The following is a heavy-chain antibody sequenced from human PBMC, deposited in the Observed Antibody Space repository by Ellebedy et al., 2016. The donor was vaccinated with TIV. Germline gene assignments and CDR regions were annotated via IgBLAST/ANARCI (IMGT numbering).Heavy chain of an antibody. Sequence: SETLSLTCSVSGVSMSRDYWSWIRQSPGKGLEWIGFIHHSGSTSYNPSLKSRVTMSVDPSQNQFSLNLTSVTAADTALYFCARTFTERLERLTTHWVLDYWGQGTLVTASS. CDR3: ARTFTERLERLTTHWVLDY. CDR2: IHHSGST. CDR1: GVSMSRDY. V-gene: IGHV4-59*01. J-gene: IGHJ4*02. D-gene: IGHD2/OR15-2a*01.